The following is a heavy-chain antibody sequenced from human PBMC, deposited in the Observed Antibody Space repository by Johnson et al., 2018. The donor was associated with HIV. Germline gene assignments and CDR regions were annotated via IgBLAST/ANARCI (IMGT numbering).Heavy chain of an antibody. D-gene: IGHD3/OR15-3a*01. Sequence: VQLVESGGGLVQPGRSLRLSCAASGFTFSSYAMCWVRQAPGKGLEWVSFITGSGGSPYYAASVKGRCTISRDNSKNTLYLQMYSLRVEDTAMYYCAKMLDLGDDGSDIWGQGTMVTVSS. J-gene: IGHJ3*02. V-gene: IGHV3-23*04. CDR3: AKMLDLGDDGSDI. CDR2: ITGSGGSP. CDR1: GFTFSSYA.